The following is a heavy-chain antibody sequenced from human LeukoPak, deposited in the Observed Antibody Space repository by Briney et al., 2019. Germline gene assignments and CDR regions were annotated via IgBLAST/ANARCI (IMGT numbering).Heavy chain of an antibody. CDR3: ARAKGEKPYYYDSSGSTREPNFDY. D-gene: IGHD3-22*01. V-gene: IGHV1-18*01. J-gene: IGHJ4*02. CDR1: GYTFTSYG. CDR2: ISAYNGNT. Sequence: ASVKVSCKASGYTFTSYGISWVRQAPGQGLEWMGWISAYNGNTNYAQKLQGRVTMTTDTSTSTAYMELRSLRSDDTAVYYCARAKGEKPYYYDSSGSTREPNFDYWGQGTLVTVSS.